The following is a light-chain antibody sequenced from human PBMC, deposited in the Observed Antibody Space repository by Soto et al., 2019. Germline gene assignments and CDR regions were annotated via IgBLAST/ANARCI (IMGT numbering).Light chain of an antibody. V-gene: IGLV2-14*01. J-gene: IGLJ1*01. CDR1: SSDVGAYNY. CDR2: EVS. Sequence: QSALTQPASVSGSLGQSITISCTGTSSDVGAYNYVSWYQQQPGKAPRLMISEVSNRPSGVSNRFSGSKSGNTASLTISGLQAEDEADYYCCSFTSITTYVFGTGTKVTLL. CDR3: CSFTSITTYV.